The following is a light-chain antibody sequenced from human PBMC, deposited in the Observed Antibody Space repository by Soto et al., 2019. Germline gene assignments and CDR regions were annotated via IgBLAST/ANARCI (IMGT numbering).Light chain of an antibody. Sequence: QSVLTQPPSVSEAPGQRVTISCTGSSSNLGADYDVHWYQQLPGTAPKLLIYDNSNRPSGVPDRFSGSKSGTSASLAITGLQAEDEADYYCQSYDRSLSGSRVFGTGTKLTVL. J-gene: IGLJ1*01. CDR2: DNS. CDR1: SSNLGADYD. CDR3: QSYDRSLSGSRV. V-gene: IGLV1-40*01.